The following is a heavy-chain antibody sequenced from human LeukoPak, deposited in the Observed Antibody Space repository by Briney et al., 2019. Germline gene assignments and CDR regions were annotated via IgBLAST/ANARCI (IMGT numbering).Heavy chain of an antibody. CDR3: AKDRSGYYDAFDV. Sequence: GGSLRLSCAASGLTFDDYAMHWVRQAPGKGLEWVSGISWNSATRAYGDSVKGRFTISRDNAKNSLYLQMNSLRAEDTAFYYRAKDRSGYYDAFDVWGQGTMVTVSS. CDR2: ISWNSATR. J-gene: IGHJ3*01. D-gene: IGHD3-22*01. CDR1: GLTFDDYA. V-gene: IGHV3-9*01.